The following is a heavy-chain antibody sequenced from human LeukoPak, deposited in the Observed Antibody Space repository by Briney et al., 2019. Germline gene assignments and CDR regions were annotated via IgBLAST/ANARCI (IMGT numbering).Heavy chain of an antibody. CDR2: IYYSGST. CDR1: GGSISSYY. CDR3: ARGTRYCSGGSCYSGHYFDY. V-gene: IGHV4-59*01. J-gene: IGHJ4*02. D-gene: IGHD2-15*01. Sequence: SETLSLTCTVSGGSISSYYWSWIRQPPGKGLGWIGYIYYSGSTNYNPSLKSRVTISVDTSRNQFSLKLSSVTAADTAVYYCARGTRYCSGGSCYSGHYFDYWGQGTLVTVSS.